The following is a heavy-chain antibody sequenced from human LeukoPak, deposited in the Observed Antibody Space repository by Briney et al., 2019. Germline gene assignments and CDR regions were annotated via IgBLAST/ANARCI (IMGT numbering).Heavy chain of an antibody. CDR1: GGTFRSHT. CDR3: TRVNLRGSQYNWFDP. D-gene: IGHD1-26*01. J-gene: IGHJ5*02. CDR2: ITPIIDSA. Sequence: SVKVSCKTFGGTFRSHTFSWVRQAPGQGLEWMGKITPIIDSAKYSQKFRDRLTITGDSSTGTAYMELSSLTPEDTALYYCTRVNLRGSQYNWFDPWGQGTLVIVSS. V-gene: IGHV1-69*08.